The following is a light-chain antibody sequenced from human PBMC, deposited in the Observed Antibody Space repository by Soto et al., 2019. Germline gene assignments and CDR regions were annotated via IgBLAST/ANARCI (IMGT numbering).Light chain of an antibody. CDR3: QQYDNYSRT. J-gene: IGKJ1*01. CDR1: QSINNW. Sequence: DIQMTQSPSTLSASIGDGVTITCRASQSINNWLAWYQQKPGKAPKLLIYKASSLEGGVPSRFSGSGSGTEFTLTISSLQPDDFATYYCQQYDNYSRTFGQGTKVEIK. V-gene: IGKV1-5*03. CDR2: KAS.